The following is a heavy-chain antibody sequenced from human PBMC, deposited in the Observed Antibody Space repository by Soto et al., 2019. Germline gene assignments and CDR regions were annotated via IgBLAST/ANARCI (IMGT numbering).Heavy chain of an antibody. CDR2: ISYDGSNK. CDR3: AKDRGVGYDFWSGLHDY. D-gene: IGHD3-3*01. Sequence: QVQLVESGGGVVQPWRSLRLSCAASGFTFSSYGMHWVRQAPGKGLEWVAVISYDGSNKYYADSVKGRFTISRDNSKNTLYLHMNSLRAEDTAVYYCAKDRGVGYDFWSGLHDYWGQGTLVTVSS. V-gene: IGHV3-30*18. CDR1: GFTFSSYG. J-gene: IGHJ4*02.